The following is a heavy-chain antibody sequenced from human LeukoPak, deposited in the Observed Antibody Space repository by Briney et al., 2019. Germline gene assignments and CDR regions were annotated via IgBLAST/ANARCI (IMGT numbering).Heavy chain of an antibody. CDR1: GFTFSSYW. CDR2: IKQDGSEK. Sequence: PGGSLRLSCAASGFTFSSYWMSWVRQAPGKGLEWVANIKQDGSEKYYVDSEKGRFTISRDNAKNSLYLQMNSLRAEDTAVYYCARGRDSSGYYSYYYYYYMDVWGKGTTVTVSS. J-gene: IGHJ6*03. D-gene: IGHD3-22*01. V-gene: IGHV3-7*01. CDR3: ARGRDSSGYYSYYYYYYMDV.